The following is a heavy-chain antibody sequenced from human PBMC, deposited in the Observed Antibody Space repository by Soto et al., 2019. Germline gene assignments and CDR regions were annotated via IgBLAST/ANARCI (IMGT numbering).Heavy chain of an antibody. D-gene: IGHD1-1*01. V-gene: IGHV1-8*01. CDR3: ARRAETNGWNGFGADKYYFDF. CDR1: GYTFTSYD. J-gene: IGHJ4*02. Sequence: ASVKVSCKASGYTFTSYDIYWVRQATGQGLEWKGWMNPNTGNSGYAQKFQGRVTMTSDTSISTAHMELSSLRPEDTAVYYCARRAETNGWNGFGADKYYFDFWGQGTLVTVSS. CDR2: MNPNTGNS.